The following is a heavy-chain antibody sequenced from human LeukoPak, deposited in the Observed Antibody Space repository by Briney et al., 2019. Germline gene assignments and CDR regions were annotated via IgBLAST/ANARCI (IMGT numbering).Heavy chain of an antibody. Sequence: SETLPLTCTVSGDSVSSHYWSWIRQPPGKGLEYIGYIYYSGGTNSYPSLKSRVSMSIDTSKNQFSLKLSSVTPADTAVYYCARGHLWFPSRDWGQGTLVTVSS. CDR2: IYYSGGT. V-gene: IGHV4-59*02. J-gene: IGHJ4*02. CDR1: GDSVSSHY. CDR3: ARGHLWFPSRD. D-gene: IGHD5-18*01.